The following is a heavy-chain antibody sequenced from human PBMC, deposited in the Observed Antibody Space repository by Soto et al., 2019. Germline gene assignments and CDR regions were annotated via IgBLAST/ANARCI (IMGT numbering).Heavy chain of an antibody. J-gene: IGHJ4*02. Sequence: SETLSLTCAVSGGSISSSNWWSWVRQPPGKGLEWIGEIYHSGSTNYNPSLKSRVTISVDKSKNQFSLKLSSVTAADTAVYYCARCLPFYYDSGPYDYWGQGTLVTVSS. CDR3: ARCLPFYYDSGPYDY. V-gene: IGHV4-4*02. CDR1: GGSISSSNW. D-gene: IGHD3-10*01. CDR2: IYHSGST.